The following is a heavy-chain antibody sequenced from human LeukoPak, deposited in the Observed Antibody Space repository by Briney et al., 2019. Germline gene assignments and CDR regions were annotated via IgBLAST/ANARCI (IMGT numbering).Heavy chain of an antibody. CDR2: IYYSGST. CDR3: ARGGYYYDSSGYYYPGAFDI. V-gene: IGHV4-61*01. J-gene: IGHJ3*02. D-gene: IGHD3-22*01. Sequence: SETLSLTCTVSGGSISSSSYYWSWIRQPPGKGLEWIGYIYYSGSTNYNPSLKSRVTISVDTSKNQFSLKLSSVTAADTAVYYCARGGYYYDSSGYYYPGAFDIWGQGTMVTVSS. CDR1: GGSISSSSYY.